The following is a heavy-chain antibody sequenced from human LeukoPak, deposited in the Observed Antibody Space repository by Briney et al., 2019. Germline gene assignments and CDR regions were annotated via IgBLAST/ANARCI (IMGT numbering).Heavy chain of an antibody. Sequence: PGGSLRLSCAASGFTFSGYWMHWVRQAPRKGLVWVSQIDNDGIGATYADSVKGRFTISRDNAKNTVDLQMNSLRAEDTAIYYCARGGWGTAIDHLGQGTLVTVSP. J-gene: IGHJ4*02. V-gene: IGHV3-74*01. CDR2: IDNDGIGA. D-gene: IGHD1-7*01. CDR3: ARGGWGTAIDH. CDR1: GFTFSGYW.